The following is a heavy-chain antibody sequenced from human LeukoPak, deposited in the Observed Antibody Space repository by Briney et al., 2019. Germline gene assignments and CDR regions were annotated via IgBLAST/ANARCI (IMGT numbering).Heavy chain of an antibody. D-gene: IGHD3-22*01. CDR3: ARGGYDSSGYLCYFDY. J-gene: IGHJ4*02. Sequence: GASVKVSCTASGGTFSSYAISWVRQAPGQGLEWMGGIIPIFGTANYAQKFQGRVTITADESTSTAYMELSSLRSEDTAVYYCARGGYDSSGYLCYFDYWGQGTLVTVSS. CDR2: IIPIFGTA. CDR1: GGTFSSYA. V-gene: IGHV1-69*01.